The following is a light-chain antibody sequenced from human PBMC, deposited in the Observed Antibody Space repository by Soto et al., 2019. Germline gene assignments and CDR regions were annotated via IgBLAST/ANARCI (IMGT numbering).Light chain of an antibody. V-gene: IGKV1-27*01. Sequence: DIQMTQSPSSLSASVGDRVTITCRASQDIRNYLAWYQQKPGKVPTLLVYAVFTLQSGVPSRFSGSRSGTDFTLTISSLQPEDVATYYCQKYNSALFTFGPGTKVDLK. J-gene: IGKJ3*01. CDR1: QDIRNY. CDR3: QKYNSALFT. CDR2: AVF.